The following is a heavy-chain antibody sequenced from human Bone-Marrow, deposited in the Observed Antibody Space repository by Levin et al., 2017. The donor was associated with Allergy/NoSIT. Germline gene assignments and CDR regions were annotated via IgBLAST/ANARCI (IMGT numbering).Heavy chain of an antibody. D-gene: IGHD1-26*01. Sequence: GESLKISCAASGFTFSSYAMHWVRQAPGKGLEWVAVISYDGSNKYYADSVKGRFTISRDNSKNTLYLQMNSLRAEDTAVYYCAKSEGALSYWGQGTLVTVSS. CDR3: AKSEGALSY. CDR2: ISYDGSNK. J-gene: IGHJ4*02. V-gene: IGHV3-30*04. CDR1: GFTFSSYA.